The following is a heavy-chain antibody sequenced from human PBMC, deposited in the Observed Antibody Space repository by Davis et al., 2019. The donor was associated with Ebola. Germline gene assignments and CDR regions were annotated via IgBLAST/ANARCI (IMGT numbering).Heavy chain of an antibody. V-gene: IGHV3-23*01. Sequence: PGGSLRLSCAASGFTFSSYGMHWVRQAPGKGLEWVSAISGSGGSTYYADSVKGRFTITRDNTKNTLYLQMNSLCAEDTAVYYCAKDRYSGSLPYYFDDWGQGTLVTVSS. J-gene: IGHJ4*02. CDR1: GFTFSSYG. D-gene: IGHD1-26*01. CDR2: ISGSGGST. CDR3: AKDRYSGSLPYYFDD.